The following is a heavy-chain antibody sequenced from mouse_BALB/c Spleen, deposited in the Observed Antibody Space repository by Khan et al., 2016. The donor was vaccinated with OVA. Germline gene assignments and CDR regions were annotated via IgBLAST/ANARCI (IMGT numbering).Heavy chain of an antibody. Sequence: QIQLVQSGAELARPGASVKMSCKASGYTFTSYTIHWIKKRPGQGLEWIGYINPSNGYTNYNQKFKDKATLTTDKSSTKAYLQLSSLTSDDSAVYNRVRDGAYHRNDGWFAYWGQGTLVTVSA. J-gene: IGHJ3*01. CDR3: VRDGAYHRNDGWFAY. V-gene: IGHV1-4*01. CDR2: INPSNGYT. CDR1: GYTFTSYT. D-gene: IGHD2-14*01.